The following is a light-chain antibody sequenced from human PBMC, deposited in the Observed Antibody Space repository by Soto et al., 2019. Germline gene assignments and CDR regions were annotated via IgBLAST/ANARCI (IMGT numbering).Light chain of an antibody. Sequence: DIQMTQSPSTLSASVGDRVTITCRASQSISGWLAWYQQKPGKAPKLLIYDASSLESGVPSRFSGSGSGTEFTLTISSLQPDDCATSYFQQYNSYSCTFGQGTRLEIK. V-gene: IGKV1-5*01. CDR3: QQYNSYSCT. J-gene: IGKJ2*02. CDR2: DAS. CDR1: QSISGW.